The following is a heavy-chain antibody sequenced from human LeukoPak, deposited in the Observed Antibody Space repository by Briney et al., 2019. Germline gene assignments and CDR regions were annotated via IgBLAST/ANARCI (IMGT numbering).Heavy chain of an antibody. D-gene: IGHD3-22*01. Sequence: LPGRSLRLSCAASGFTFRSYGMHWVRQAPGKGLEWLADIWYDGSNIYYADSVKGRFAISRDNSKNTLYLLLNSLRAEDTAVYYCARGRDNYDISSFSALDYWGQGTLVTVSS. CDR3: ARGRDNYDISSFSALDY. J-gene: IGHJ4*02. V-gene: IGHV3-33*08. CDR1: GFTFRSYG. CDR2: IWYDGSNI.